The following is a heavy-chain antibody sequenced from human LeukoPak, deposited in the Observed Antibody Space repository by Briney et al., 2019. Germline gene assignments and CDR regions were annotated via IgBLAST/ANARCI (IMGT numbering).Heavy chain of an antibody. CDR3: VRLKNILTGYYMEY. Sequence: ASVKVSCKASGYTFTSYGISWVRQAPGQGLEWMGWISAYNGNTNYAQKLQGRVTMTTDTSTSTAYMGLRSLRSDDTAVYYCVRLKNILTGYYMEYWGQGTLVTVSS. CDR1: GYTFTSYG. D-gene: IGHD3-9*01. V-gene: IGHV1-18*01. CDR2: ISAYNGNT. J-gene: IGHJ4*02.